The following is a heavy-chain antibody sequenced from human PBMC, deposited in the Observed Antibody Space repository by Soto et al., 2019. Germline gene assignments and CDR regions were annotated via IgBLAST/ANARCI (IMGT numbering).Heavy chain of an antibody. CDR3: ARPHLRRRANDAFDI. V-gene: IGHV4-59*01. Sequence: QVQLQESGPGLVKPSETLSLTCTVSGGSISSYYWSWIRQPPGKGLEWIGYIYYSGSTNYNPSLKSRVTISVDTSKNQFSLKLSSVTAADTAVYYCARPHLRRRANDAFDIWGQGTMVTVSS. CDR2: IYYSGST. CDR1: GGSISSYY. J-gene: IGHJ3*02. D-gene: IGHD4-17*01.